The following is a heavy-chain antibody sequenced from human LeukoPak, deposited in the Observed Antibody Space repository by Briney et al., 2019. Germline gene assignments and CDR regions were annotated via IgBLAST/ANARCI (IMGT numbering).Heavy chain of an antibody. CDR3: ARSYSSSNYFDY. Sequence: GASVKVSCKASGYTFTGYYMHWVGQAPGQGLEWMGWINPNSGGTNYAQKFQGRVTMTSDTSISTAYMELSRLRSDDTAVYYCARSYSSSNYFDYWGQGTLVTVSS. CDR2: INPNSGGT. CDR1: GYTFTGYY. J-gene: IGHJ4*02. V-gene: IGHV1-2*02. D-gene: IGHD6-6*01.